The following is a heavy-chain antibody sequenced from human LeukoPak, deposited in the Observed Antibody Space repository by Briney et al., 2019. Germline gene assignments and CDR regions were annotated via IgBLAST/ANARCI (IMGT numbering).Heavy chain of an antibody. V-gene: IGHV4-39*07. CDR1: GGSISSSSYY. J-gene: IGHJ5*02. CDR3: ARVLWFGELAPYNWFDP. CDR2: IYYSGST. Sequence: PSETLSLTCTVSGGSISSSSYYWGWIRQPPGKGLEWIGSIYYSGSTYYNPSLNSRVTISVDTSKNQFSLKLSSVTAAATAVYYCARVLWFGELAPYNWFDPWGQGTLVTVSS. D-gene: IGHD3-10*01.